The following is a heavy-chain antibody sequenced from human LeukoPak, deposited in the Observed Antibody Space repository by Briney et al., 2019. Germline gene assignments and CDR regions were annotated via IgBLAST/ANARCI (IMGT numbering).Heavy chain of an antibody. J-gene: IGHJ6*03. CDR3: ARDHLPAAAPGYYVDV. CDR1: GGSISSHF. D-gene: IGHD6-13*01. Sequence: SETLSLTCTVSGGSISSHFWSWIRQPPGKGLEWIGYIYDSVSTNYNPSLKSRVTMSVDTSKNQFSLKLSSVTAADTAVYYCARDHLPAAAPGYYVDVWGKGTTVTVSS. CDR2: IYDSVST. V-gene: IGHV4-59*11.